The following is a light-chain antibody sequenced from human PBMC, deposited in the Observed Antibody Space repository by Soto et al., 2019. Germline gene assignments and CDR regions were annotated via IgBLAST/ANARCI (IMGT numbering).Light chain of an antibody. CDR1: SSNIGSNP. J-gene: IGLJ1*01. Sequence: QSALTQPTSASGTPGQRVTISCSGSSSNIGSNPVSWCQQLPGTAPKLLVYSNDQRPSGVPDRFSGSKSGTSASLAISGLQSGDEADYYCAAWDDSLTGYVFGTGTKLTVL. V-gene: IGLV1-44*01. CDR3: AAWDDSLTGYV. CDR2: SND.